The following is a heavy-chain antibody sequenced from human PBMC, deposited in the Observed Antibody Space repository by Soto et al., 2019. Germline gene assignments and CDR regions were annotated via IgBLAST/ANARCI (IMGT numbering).Heavy chain of an antibody. V-gene: IGHV4-59*01. CDR2: IYYSGST. D-gene: IGHD4-17*01. CDR1: GGSISSYY. CDR3: ARDDSYGVGLDY. Sequence: SETLSLTCTVSGGSISSYYWSWIRQPPGKGLEWIGYIYYSGSTNYNPSLKSRVTISVDTSKNQFSLKLSSVTAADTAVYYCARDDSYGVGLDYWGQGTLVTVSS. J-gene: IGHJ4*02.